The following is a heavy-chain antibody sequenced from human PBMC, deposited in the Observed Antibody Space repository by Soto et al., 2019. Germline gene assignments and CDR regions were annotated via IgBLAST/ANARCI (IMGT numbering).Heavy chain of an antibody. CDR1: GFTFSSYA. D-gene: IGHD3-3*01. Sequence: GGSLRLSCAASGFTFSSYAMHWVRQAPGKGLEWVAVISYDGSNKYYADSVKGRFTISRDNSKNTLYLQMNSLRAEDTAVYYCARAPGTIFGVVRGGMDVWGQGTTVTVSS. V-gene: IGHV3-30-3*01. CDR3: ARAPGTIFGVVRGGMDV. CDR2: ISYDGSNK. J-gene: IGHJ6*02.